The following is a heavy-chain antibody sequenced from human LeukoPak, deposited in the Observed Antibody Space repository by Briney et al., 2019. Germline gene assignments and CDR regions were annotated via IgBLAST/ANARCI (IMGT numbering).Heavy chain of an antibody. D-gene: IGHD5-18*01. CDR1: GYTFTSYD. J-gene: IGHJ4*02. CDR3: ARGRGYLSSNLDS. V-gene: IGHV1-8*01. CDR2: KNPNSGHT. Sequence: ASVKVSCKASGYTFTSYDINWVRQTSGQGLEWMGWKNPNSGHTGYAQKFQGRLTMTRNTSIRTAYMELTRLRSEDTAVYFCARGRGYLSSNLDSWGQGTLVTVSS.